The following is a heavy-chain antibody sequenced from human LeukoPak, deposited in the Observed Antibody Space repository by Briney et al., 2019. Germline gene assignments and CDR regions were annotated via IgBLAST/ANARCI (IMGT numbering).Heavy chain of an antibody. CDR1: GGSISSYY. CDR2: IYYSGST. V-gene: IGHV4-59*12. CDR3: AKEGMIRGVIDY. J-gene: IGHJ4*02. D-gene: IGHD3-10*01. Sequence: NPSETLSLTCTVSGGSISSYYWSWIRQPPGKGLEWIGYIYYSGSTNYNPSLKSRVTMSLDTSKNQFPLRLHSMTAADTAVYYCAKEGMIRGVIDYWGQGALVTVSS.